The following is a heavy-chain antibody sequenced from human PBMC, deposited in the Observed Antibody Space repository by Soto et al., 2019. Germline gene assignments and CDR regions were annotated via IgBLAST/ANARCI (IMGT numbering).Heavy chain of an antibody. CDR1: GGSISSSSYY. Sequence: TSETLSLTCTVSGGSISSSSYYWGWIRQPPGKGLEWIGSIYYSGSTYYNPSLKSRVTISVDTSKNQFSLKLSSVTAADTAVYYCARHESYGMDVWGQGTTVTVSS. CDR3: ARHESYGMDV. CDR2: IYYSGST. J-gene: IGHJ6*02. V-gene: IGHV4-39*01.